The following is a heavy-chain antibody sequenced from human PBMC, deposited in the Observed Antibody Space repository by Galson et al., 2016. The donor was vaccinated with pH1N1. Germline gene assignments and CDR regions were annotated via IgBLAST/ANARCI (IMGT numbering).Heavy chain of an antibody. CDR1: GYTFTGYY. Sequence: SVKVSCKASGYTFTGYYMHWVRQAPGQELEWMGWINPNSGGTNYAQKFQGRVTMTRDTSISTAYMERSRLRSDDTAIYYCARETDPGLYFDYRGQGTLVTVSS. CDR3: ARETDPGLYFDY. J-gene: IGHJ4*02. CDR2: INPNSGGT. V-gene: IGHV1-2*02. D-gene: IGHD2-8*02.